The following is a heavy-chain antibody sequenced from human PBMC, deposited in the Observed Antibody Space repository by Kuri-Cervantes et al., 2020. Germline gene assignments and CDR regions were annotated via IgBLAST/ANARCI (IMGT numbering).Heavy chain of an antibody. Sequence: GGSLRLSCAASGFTFSSAAMSGVRQAPGKGLEWVSAISGSGVNTYSADSVKGRFTISRDNSKNTLYLEMNILRAAETAVYYCAKAVRYCTNGVCWGFDYWGQGTRVTVSS. CDR3: AKAVRYCTNGVCWGFDY. D-gene: IGHD2-8*01. CDR1: GFTFSSAA. V-gene: IGHV3-23*01. J-gene: IGHJ4*02. CDR2: ISGSGVNT.